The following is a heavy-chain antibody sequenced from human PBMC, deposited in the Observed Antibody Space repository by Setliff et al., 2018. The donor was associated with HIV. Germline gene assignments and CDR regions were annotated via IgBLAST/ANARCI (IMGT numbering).Heavy chain of an antibody. Sequence: PSETLSLTCAVSGYSISSGYYWAWIRQPPGKGLEWIGHIYHTRSTYSNPSLKRRVTISVDTSKNQFSLKLTSVTAADTAVYYCARLESGVFDIWGQGTMVTVSS. V-gene: IGHV4-38-2*01. CDR2: IYHTRST. D-gene: IGHD2-8*01. CDR1: GYSISSGYY. CDR3: ARLESGVFDI. J-gene: IGHJ3*02.